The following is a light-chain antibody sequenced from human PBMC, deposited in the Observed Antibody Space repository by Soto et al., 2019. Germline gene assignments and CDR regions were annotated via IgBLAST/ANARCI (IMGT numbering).Light chain of an antibody. V-gene: IGLV2-14*01. Sequence: QSALTQPASVSGSPGQSITISCTGTSGDIGRFNYVSWYQQHPGKAPKVMIYDVSNRPSGVSDRFSGAKSGNTASLTISGLQAEDEADYYCSSYTDSTTRYVFVAGTKLTVL. J-gene: IGLJ1*01. CDR2: DVS. CDR1: SGDIGRFNY. CDR3: SSYTDSTTRYV.